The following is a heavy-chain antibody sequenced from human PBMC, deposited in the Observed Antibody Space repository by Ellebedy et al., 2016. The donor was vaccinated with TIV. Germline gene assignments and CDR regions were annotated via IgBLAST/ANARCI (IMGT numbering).Heavy chain of an antibody. V-gene: IGHV1-2*02. D-gene: IGHD3-16*01. Sequence: AASVKVSCKASGYRFTYNYIHWVRQAPGQGLEWMGWINPDGGGTNYAQKFQGRVTLTADTSITTAYMEVTSLRSDDTAVYFCARDQFGVPLRYADYWGQGTLVAVSS. CDR2: INPDGGGT. CDR1: GYRFTYNY. CDR3: ARDQFGVPLRYADY. J-gene: IGHJ4*02.